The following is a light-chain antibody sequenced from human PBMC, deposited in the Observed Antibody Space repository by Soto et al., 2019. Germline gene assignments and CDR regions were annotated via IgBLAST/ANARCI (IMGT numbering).Light chain of an antibody. Sequence: DIQMTQSPSSLSASVGDRVTITCQASQDISNYLNWYQQKPGEAPKLLISDGSNLETGVPSRFSGSGSGTHFTFTISSLQPEDFATYHCQQYEKVGLTFGGGTKVDI. V-gene: IGKV1-33*01. CDR3: QQYEKVGLT. CDR1: QDISNY. CDR2: DGS. J-gene: IGKJ4*01.